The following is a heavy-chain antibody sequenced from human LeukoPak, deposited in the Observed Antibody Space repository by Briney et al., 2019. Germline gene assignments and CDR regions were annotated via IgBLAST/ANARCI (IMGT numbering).Heavy chain of an antibody. CDR3: ARQQLWLNSNSGNFDY. CDR2: IYYSGST. J-gene: IGHJ4*02. Sequence: SETLSLTCTVSGGSISSYYWSWLRQPPGKGLEWIGYIYYSGSTNYNPSLKSRVTISVDTSKNQFSLKLSSVTAADTAVYYCARQQLWLNSNSGNFDYWGQGTLVTVSS. D-gene: IGHD5-18*01. V-gene: IGHV4-59*08. CDR1: GGSISSYY.